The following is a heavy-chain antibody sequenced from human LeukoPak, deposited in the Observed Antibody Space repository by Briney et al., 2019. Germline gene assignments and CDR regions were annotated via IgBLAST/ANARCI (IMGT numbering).Heavy chain of an antibody. CDR1: GFTFSSYA. V-gene: IGHV3-30-3*02. J-gene: IGHJ4*02. CDR3: AKTYYDSSGYSIDY. D-gene: IGHD3-22*01. CDR2: ISYDGSNK. Sequence: GRSLRLSCAASGFTFSSYAMHWVRQAPGKGLEWVAVISYDGSNKYYADSVKGRFTISRDNSKNTLYLQMNSLRAEDTAVYYCAKTYYDSSGYSIDYWGQGTLVTVSS.